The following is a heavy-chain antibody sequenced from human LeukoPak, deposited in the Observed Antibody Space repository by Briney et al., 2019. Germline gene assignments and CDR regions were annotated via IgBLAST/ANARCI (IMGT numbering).Heavy chain of an antibody. J-gene: IGHJ6*02. Sequence: GESLKISCKGSGYSSTSYWIGWVRQMPGKGLEWMGIIYPGDSDTRYSPSFQGQVTISADKSISTAYLQWSSLKASDTAMYYCARFGLGVVPAATGRNYYYYGMDVWGQGTTVTVSS. V-gene: IGHV5-51*01. D-gene: IGHD2-2*01. CDR1: GYSSTSYW. CDR2: IYPGDSDT. CDR3: ARFGLGVVPAATGRNYYYYGMDV.